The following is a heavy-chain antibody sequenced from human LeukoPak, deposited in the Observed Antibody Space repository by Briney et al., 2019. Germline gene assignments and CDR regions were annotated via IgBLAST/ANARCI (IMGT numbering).Heavy chain of an antibody. CDR3: AREGPIGRRVQIPFDY. D-gene: IGHD1-26*01. Sequence: ASVKVSCKASGYTFTGYYMHWVRQAPGQGLEWMGLINPNSSGTNYAQKFHGRVTITRDTSISTAYLELSRLRSDDTAVYYCAREGPIGRRVQIPFDYWGQGTLVSVSS. V-gene: IGHV1-2*02. J-gene: IGHJ4*02. CDR2: INPNSSGT. CDR1: GYTFTGYY.